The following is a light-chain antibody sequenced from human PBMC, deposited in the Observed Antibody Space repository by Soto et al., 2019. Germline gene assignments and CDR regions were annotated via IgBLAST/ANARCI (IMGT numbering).Light chain of an antibody. V-gene: IGKV1-5*01. CDR1: QFIRND. J-gene: IGKJ1*01. Sequence: DFQMTQSPSTLSASVGDRVTITCRASQFIRNDLGWYQQKQGKAPKLLIYDASSLESGVPSRFSGSGSGTEFTLTISSLQPDDFASYYCQQYDSYSGTFGQGTKVDI. CDR2: DAS. CDR3: QQYDSYSGT.